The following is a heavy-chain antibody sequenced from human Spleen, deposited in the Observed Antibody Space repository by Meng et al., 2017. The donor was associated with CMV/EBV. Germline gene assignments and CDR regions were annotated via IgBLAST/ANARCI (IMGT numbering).Heavy chain of an antibody. Sequence: GGSLRLSCAASAFTFTGYWMSWVRQAPGKGLEWVANIKQDGSEKYYVDSVKGRFTISRDNAKNTLCLQMNSLRAEDTAVYYYASSTSLRVGWFDPWGQGTLVTVSS. CDR2: IKQDGSEK. J-gene: IGHJ5*02. CDR1: AFTFTGYW. CDR3: ASSTSLRVGWFDP. D-gene: IGHD2-2*01. V-gene: IGHV3-7*01.